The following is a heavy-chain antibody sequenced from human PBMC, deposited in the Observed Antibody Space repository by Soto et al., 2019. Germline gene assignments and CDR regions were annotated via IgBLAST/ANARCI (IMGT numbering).Heavy chain of an antibody. CDR3: ARLVVVSPAANV. J-gene: IGHJ4*02. V-gene: IGHV4-39*01. D-gene: IGHD2-2*01. CDR1: GGAINTNNYY. CDR2: AFYDGTT. Sequence: LSLTCTVSGGAINTNNYYWGWVRQPPGKGLEWIGSAFYDGTTYYSPSLKSRVTISLATSRTQFSLKLNSVTAADTAVYYCARLVVVSPAANVWGQGTLVTVSS.